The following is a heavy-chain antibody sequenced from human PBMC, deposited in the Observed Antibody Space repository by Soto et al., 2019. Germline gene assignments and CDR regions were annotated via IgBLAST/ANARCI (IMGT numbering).Heavy chain of an antibody. CDR3: ATNYAYYYYYGMDV. J-gene: IGHJ6*02. D-gene: IGHD4-4*01. Sequence: SETLSLTCTVSGCSISSSSYCWGWIRQPPGKGLEWIGSIYYSGSTYYNPSLKSRVTISVDTSKNQFSLKLSSVTAADTAVYYCATNYAYYYYYGMDVWGQGTTVTVSS. CDR2: IYYSGST. V-gene: IGHV4-39*01. CDR1: GCSISSSSYC.